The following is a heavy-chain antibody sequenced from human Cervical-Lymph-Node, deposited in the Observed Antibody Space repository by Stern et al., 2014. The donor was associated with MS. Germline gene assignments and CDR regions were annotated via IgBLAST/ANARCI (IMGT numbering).Heavy chain of an antibody. D-gene: IGHD3-16*01. Sequence: QVQLQQWGAGLVKPSETLSLTCAMSGGSFGGYHWTWVRPSPGQGLEWIGGINHSCNTDYNPSLKSRVTISLGTSENQFSLRLHSVTAADTAMYYCARGKARGGLTWFDPWGQGTLVTVSS. CDR2: INHSCNT. V-gene: IGHV4-34*01. CDR3: ARGKARGGLTWFDP. J-gene: IGHJ5*02. CDR1: GGSFGGYH.